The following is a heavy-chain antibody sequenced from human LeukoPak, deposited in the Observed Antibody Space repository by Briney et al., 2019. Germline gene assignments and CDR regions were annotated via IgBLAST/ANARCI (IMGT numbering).Heavy chain of an antibody. CDR2: ISGSGGST. CDR3: AKCPHSGWYWSDP. CDR1: GFTFDDYA. Sequence: PGGSLRLSCAASGFTFDDYAMHWVRQAPGKGLEWVSAISGSGGSTYYADSVKGRFTISRDNSKNTLYLQMNSLRAEDTAVYYCAKCPHSGWYWSDPWGQGTLVTVSS. D-gene: IGHD6-19*01. J-gene: IGHJ5*02. V-gene: IGHV3-23*01.